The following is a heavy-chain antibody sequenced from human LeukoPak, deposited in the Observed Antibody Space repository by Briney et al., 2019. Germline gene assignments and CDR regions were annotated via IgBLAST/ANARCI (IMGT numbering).Heavy chain of an antibody. CDR2: IWSDTTNK. CDR3: ARDRLITVTTFHFDY. Sequence: GGSLRLSCAASGFTFSSYAMHWVRQAPGKGLEWVAVIWSDTTNKYYADSVKGRFTISRDNSKNTLYLQMSSLRAEDTAMYYCARDRLITVTTFHFDYWGQGTLVTVSS. D-gene: IGHD4-17*01. J-gene: IGHJ4*02. V-gene: IGHV3-33*01. CDR1: GFTFSSYA.